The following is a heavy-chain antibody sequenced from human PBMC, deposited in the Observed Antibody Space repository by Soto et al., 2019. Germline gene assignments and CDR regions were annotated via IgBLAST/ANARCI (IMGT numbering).Heavy chain of an antibody. Sequence: GGSLRLSCAASGFTFSNAWMSWVRQAPGKGVEWVGRIKSKTDGGTTDYAAPVKGRLTISRDDSKNTLYLQMNSLKTEDTAVYYCTIPIIAALYYYSGMDLCGQRTTV. CDR3: TIPIIAALYYYSGMDL. CDR2: IKSKTDGGTT. V-gene: IGHV3-15*01. D-gene: IGHD6-13*01. CDR1: GFTFSNAW. J-gene: IGHJ6*02.